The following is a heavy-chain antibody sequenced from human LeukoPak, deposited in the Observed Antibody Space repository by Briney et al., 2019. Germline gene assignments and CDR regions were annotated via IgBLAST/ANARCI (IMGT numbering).Heavy chain of an antibody. CDR2: IWYDGSNY. D-gene: IGHD1-26*01. V-gene: IGHV3-33*01. Sequence: GGSLRPSCAASGFTFSSYVIHWVRQAPGKGLEWVAGIWYDGSNYYYADSVKGRFTISRDNSKNTLYLQMNSLRAEDTGVYYCARDGRALLRDFDYWGQGTLVTVSS. CDR1: GFTFSSYV. CDR3: ARDGRALLRDFDY. J-gene: IGHJ4*02.